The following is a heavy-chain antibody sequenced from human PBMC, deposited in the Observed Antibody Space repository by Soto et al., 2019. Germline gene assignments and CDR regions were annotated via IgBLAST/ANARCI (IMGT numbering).Heavy chain of an antibody. Sequence: SETLSLTCAVYGGSFSGYYWSWIRQPPGKGLEWIGEINHSGSTNYNPSLKSRVTISVDTSKNQFSLKLSSVTAADTAVYYCARGPMITFGGVIDYYFDYWGQGTLVTVSS. CDR1: GGSFSGYY. CDR2: INHSGST. CDR3: ARGPMITFGGVIDYYFDY. J-gene: IGHJ4*02. V-gene: IGHV4-34*01. D-gene: IGHD3-16*02.